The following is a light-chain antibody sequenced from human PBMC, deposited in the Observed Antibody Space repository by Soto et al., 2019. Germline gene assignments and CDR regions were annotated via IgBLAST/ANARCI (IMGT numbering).Light chain of an antibody. CDR2: DAS. V-gene: IGKV1-27*01. CDR3: QNYNNVPLT. J-gene: IGKJ4*01. Sequence: DIQMTQSPSSLSASVGDRVTIICRASQGISSDLAWYQQKPGKVPRLLIYDASTLQSGVPSRFSGSGSGTDLTLTISSLQPEDVATYYCQNYNNVPLTFGGGTKVDIK. CDR1: QGISSD.